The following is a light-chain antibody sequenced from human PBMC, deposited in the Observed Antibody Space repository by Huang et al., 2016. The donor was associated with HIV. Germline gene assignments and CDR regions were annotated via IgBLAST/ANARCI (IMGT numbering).Light chain of an antibody. CDR1: QGVRND. J-gene: IGKJ1*01. CDR3: LQHYIFPPT. CDR2: AAS. V-gene: IGKV1-6*01. Sequence: AIQMTQSPSSLSASVGDRVSISCRASQGVRNDLAWYQQRPGKAPKLLIYAASSLENGVTSRFSGSKSGTDFTLTISSLQPEDFATYYCLQHYIFPPTFGQGTRVEIK.